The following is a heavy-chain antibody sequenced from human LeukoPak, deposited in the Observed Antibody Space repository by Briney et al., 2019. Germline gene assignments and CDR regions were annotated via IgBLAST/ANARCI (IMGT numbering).Heavy chain of an antibody. CDR2: IIPILGIA. D-gene: IGHD4-17*01. J-gene: IGHJ4*02. CDR1: GYTFTSYY. Sequence: SVKVSCKASGYTFTSYYIHWVRQAPGQGLEWMGRIIPILGIANYAQKFQGRVTITADKSTSTAYMELSSLRSEDTAVYYCAIDYGDEVGTDDYWGQGTLVTVSS. V-gene: IGHV1-69*04. CDR3: AIDYGDEVGTDDY.